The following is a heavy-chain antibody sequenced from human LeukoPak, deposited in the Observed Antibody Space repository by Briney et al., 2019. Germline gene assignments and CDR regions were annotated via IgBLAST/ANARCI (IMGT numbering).Heavy chain of an antibody. J-gene: IGHJ4*02. CDR2: ISAYNGNT. V-gene: IGHV1-18*01. CDR3: ARGSITIFGVVPQFDY. Sequence: GASVKVSCKASGYTFTSYGISWVRQAPGQGLEWMGWISAYNGNTNYAQKLQGRVTMTTDTSTSTAYMELRSLRSDGTAVYYCARGSITIFGVVPQFDYWGQGTLVTVSS. D-gene: IGHD3-3*01. CDR1: GYTFTSYG.